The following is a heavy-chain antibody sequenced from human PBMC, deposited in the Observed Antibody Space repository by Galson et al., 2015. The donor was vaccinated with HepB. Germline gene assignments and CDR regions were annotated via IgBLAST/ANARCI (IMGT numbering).Heavy chain of an antibody. CDR2: IDPSDSYT. Sequence: QSGAEVKKPGESLRISCKGSGYSFTSYWISWVRRMPGKGLEWMGRIDPSDSYTNYSPSFQGHVTISADKSISTAYLQWSSLKASDTAMYYCARQGIAARVGEDYYYYYGMDVWGQGTTVTVSS. CDR3: ARQGIAARVGEDYYYYYGMDV. J-gene: IGHJ6*02. CDR1: GYSFTSYW. D-gene: IGHD6-6*01. V-gene: IGHV5-10-1*01.